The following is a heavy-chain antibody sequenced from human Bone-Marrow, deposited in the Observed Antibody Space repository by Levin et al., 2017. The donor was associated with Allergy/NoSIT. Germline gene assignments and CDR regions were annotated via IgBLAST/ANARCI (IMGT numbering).Heavy chain of an antibody. CDR1: GGSISRSSYY. J-gene: IGHJ4*02. CDR2: IYYSGST. CDR3: ARAATLDRYFDS. V-gene: IGHV4-39*01. Sequence: SETLSLTCTVSGGSISRSSYYWGWIRQPPGKGLEWIGTIYYSGSTNYNPSLESRFTISVDTSKNQFSLKLSSVTAADTALYYCARAATLDRYFDSWGQGTLVTVSS. D-gene: IGHD1-1*01.